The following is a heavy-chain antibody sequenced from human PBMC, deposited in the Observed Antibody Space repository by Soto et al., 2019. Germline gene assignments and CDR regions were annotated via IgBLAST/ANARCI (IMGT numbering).Heavy chain of an antibody. CDR1: GYTFTSYG. J-gene: IGHJ5*02. D-gene: IGHD6-19*01. CDR3: ARDHPHGAVDRLGFDP. V-gene: IGHV1-18*01. Sequence: QVQLVQSGAEVKKPGASVKVSCKASGYTFTSYGVSWVRQAPGQGLEWMGWISAYNGNTNYAQKLQGRVTMTTDTCTSTAYMELRRLRSDDTAVYYCARDHPHGAVDRLGFDPWGQGTLVTVSS. CDR2: ISAYNGNT.